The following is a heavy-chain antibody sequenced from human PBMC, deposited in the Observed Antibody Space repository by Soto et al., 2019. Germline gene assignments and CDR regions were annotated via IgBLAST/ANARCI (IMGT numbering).Heavy chain of an antibody. CDR3: ASYPRSSSSKRGHFDY. CDR2: IIPIFGTA. CDR1: GGTFSSYA. V-gene: IGHV1-69*06. Sequence: SSVKVSCKASGGTFSSYAISWVRQAPGQGLEWMGGIIPIFGTANYAQKFQGRVTITADKSTSTAYMELSSLRSEDTAVYYCASYPRSSSSKRGHFDYWGQGTLVTVSA. J-gene: IGHJ4*02. D-gene: IGHD6-6*01.